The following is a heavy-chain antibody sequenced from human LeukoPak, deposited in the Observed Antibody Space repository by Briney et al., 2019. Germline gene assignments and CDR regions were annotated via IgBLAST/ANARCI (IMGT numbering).Heavy chain of an antibody. J-gene: IGHJ6*03. CDR3: ARDMVRGYYFYYMDV. D-gene: IGHD3-10*01. CDR2: INPNSGGT. Sequence: GASVKVSCKASGYTFTSYYMHWVRQAPGQGLEWMGWINPNSGGTNYAQKYQGRVTMTWDTSIFTAYMGLSRLRSDDTAVYYCARDMVRGYYFYYMDVWGKGTTVTISS. V-gene: IGHV1-2*02. CDR1: GYTFTSYY.